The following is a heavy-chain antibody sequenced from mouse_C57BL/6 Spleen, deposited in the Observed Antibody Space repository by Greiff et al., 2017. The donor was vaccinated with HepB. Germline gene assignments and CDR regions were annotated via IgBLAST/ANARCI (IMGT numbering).Heavy chain of an antibody. Sequence: EVLLVESGGGLVKPGGSLKLSCAASGFSFSDYGMHWVRQAPEKGLEWVAYISSGSSTIYYADTVKGRFTISRDNAKNTLFLQMTSLRSEDTAIYYCATKYYGSSHWYFDVWGTGTTVTVSS. V-gene: IGHV5-17*01. CDR3: ATKYYGSSHWYFDV. J-gene: IGHJ1*03. CDR2: ISSGSSTI. CDR1: GFSFSDYG. D-gene: IGHD1-1*01.